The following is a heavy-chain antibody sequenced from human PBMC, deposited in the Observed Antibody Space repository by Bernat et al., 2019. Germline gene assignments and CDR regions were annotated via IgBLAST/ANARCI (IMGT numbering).Heavy chain of an antibody. CDR1: GFTFGTFA. V-gene: IGHV3-23*04. CDR3: AKFRGQLIRNYYMNV. D-gene: IGHD2-21*01. J-gene: IGHJ6*03. Sequence: EVRLVESGGDLVQPGGSLRLSCAASGFTFGTFAMSWVRQAPGKGLEWVSAMTGGGTTYYADSVKGRVIISRDNSKNMLFMQMNSLTAEDTAVYYCAKFRGQLIRNYYMNVCGEGTTVTVS. CDR2: MTGGGTT.